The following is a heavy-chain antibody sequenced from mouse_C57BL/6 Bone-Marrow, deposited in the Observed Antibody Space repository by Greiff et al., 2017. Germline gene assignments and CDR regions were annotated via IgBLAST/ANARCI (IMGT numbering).Heavy chain of an antibody. V-gene: IGHV1-55*01. CDR2: IYPGSGST. CDR3: ARRAAQATWAMDY. J-gene: IGHJ4*01. D-gene: IGHD3-2*02. Sequence: QVQLQQPGAELVKPGASVKMSCKASGYTFTSYWITWVKQRPGQGLEWIGDIYPGSGSTNYNEKFKSKATLTVDTSSSTAYMQLSSLTSEDSAVYYVARRAAQATWAMDYWGQGTSVTVSA. CDR1: GYTFTSYW.